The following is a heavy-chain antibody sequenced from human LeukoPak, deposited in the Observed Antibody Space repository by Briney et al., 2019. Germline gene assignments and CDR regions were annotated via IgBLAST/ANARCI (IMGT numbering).Heavy chain of an antibody. CDR3: TRHAGYGDYVDY. V-gene: IGHV4-59*08. J-gene: IGHJ4*02. D-gene: IGHD5-12*01. CDR2: IYSSGTT. Sequence: MPSERLSLTCTVSGGSISSYYWSWIRQPPGKGLEWIGYIYSSGTTNYNPSLKSRITISVDTSKNQFSLRLNSVTAADTAVYYCTRHAGYGDYVDYWGQGTLLTVSS. CDR1: GGSISSYY.